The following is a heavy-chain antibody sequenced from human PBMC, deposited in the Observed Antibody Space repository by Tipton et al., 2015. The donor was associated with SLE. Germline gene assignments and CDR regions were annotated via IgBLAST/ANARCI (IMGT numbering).Heavy chain of an antibody. CDR1: GYRFTDYY. CDR3: AATGGRGFKYFDL. CDR2: VDPENIET. Sequence: QLVQSGAEVKKPGATVKISCKVSGYRFTDYYMHWVQQAPGKGLEWMGVVDPENIETKYAEKFQGRVTISADTSTDTVFMELSSLNSEDTAVYYRAATGGRGFKYFDLWGRGTLVTVSS. D-gene: IGHD4-17*01. V-gene: IGHV1-69-2*01. J-gene: IGHJ2*01.